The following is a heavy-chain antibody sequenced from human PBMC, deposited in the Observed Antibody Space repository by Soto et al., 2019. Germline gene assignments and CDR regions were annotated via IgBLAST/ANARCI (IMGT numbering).Heavy chain of an antibody. CDR3: ARGMGCYHSERYDS. CDR2: ISHILGIA. V-gene: IGHV1-69*02. J-gene: IGHJ4*02. Sequence: QVQLVQSGAEVRKPGSSVKVACKASGGTFRSYTISWVRQAPGQGLEWVGRISHILGIANYAQKFQGRVTINADKSTSTAYVELSSLRSEDTAVYYCARGMGCYHSERYDSWGRGTLVP. CDR1: GGTFRSYT. D-gene: IGHD5-12*01.